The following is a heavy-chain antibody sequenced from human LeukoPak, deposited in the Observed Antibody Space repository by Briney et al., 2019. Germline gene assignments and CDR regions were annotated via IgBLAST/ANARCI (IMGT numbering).Heavy chain of an antibody. CDR2: ISSSSSTI. J-gene: IGHJ4*02. Sequence: GGSLRLSSAASGFTFSSYSMNWVRQAPGKGLERVSYISSSSSTIYYADSVKGRFTISRDNAKNSLYLQMNSLRAEDTAVYYCARDYYGSGSYYQNYFDYWGQGTLVTVSS. CDR3: ARDYYGSGSYYQNYFDY. CDR1: GFTFSSYS. D-gene: IGHD3-10*01. V-gene: IGHV3-48*04.